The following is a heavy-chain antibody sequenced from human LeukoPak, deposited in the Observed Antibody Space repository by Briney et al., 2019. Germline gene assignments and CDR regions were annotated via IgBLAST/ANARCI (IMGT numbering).Heavy chain of an antibody. CDR3: AKDEGNNYDGSGYYGTHFDC. V-gene: IGHV3-7*03. Sequence: PGGSLRLSCAASGFNFRAYWMSWARQAPGKGLEWVASLNQDADREYYVDSVKGRFTISRDNSKDSLYLQMNSLRAEDTAVYFCAKDEGNNYDGSGYYGTHFDCWGQGSLVTVSS. D-gene: IGHD3-22*01. CDR2: LNQDADRE. CDR1: GFNFRAYW. J-gene: IGHJ4*02.